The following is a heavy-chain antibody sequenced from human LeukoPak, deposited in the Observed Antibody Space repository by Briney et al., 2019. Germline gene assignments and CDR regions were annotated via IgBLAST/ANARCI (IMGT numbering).Heavy chain of an antibody. CDR3: AKDRSSGSSPGFRFDP. V-gene: IGHV3-23*01. D-gene: IGHD3-10*01. J-gene: IGHJ5*02. CDR1: GFTFSNYA. CDR2: ITGSGDIT. Sequence: GGSLRLSCAVSGFTFSNYALSWVRQAPGKGLEWLSAITGSGDITYYADSVKGRFTVSRDISKNTLYLQMNSLRAEDTAVYYCAKDRSSGSSPGFRFDPWGQGTLVTVSS.